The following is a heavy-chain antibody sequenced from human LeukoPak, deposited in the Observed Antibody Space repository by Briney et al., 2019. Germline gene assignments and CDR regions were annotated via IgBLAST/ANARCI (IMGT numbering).Heavy chain of an antibody. D-gene: IGHD4-17*01. CDR3: AKDPLGDYDGH. V-gene: IGHV3-23*01. CDR1: GFTFSNYA. Sequence: SGGSLRLSCAASGFTFSNYAMSWVRQAPGKGLEWVSAISGSGGSTYYADSVKGRFTISRDNSKNTLYLQMNSLRGEDTAVYYCAKDPLGDYDGHWGQGTLVTVSS. CDR2: ISGSGGST. J-gene: IGHJ4*02.